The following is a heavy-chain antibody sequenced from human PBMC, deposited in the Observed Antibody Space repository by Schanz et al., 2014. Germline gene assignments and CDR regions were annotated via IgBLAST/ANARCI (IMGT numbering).Heavy chain of an antibody. J-gene: IGHJ4*02. CDR1: GYTFTSYG. Sequence: QVQLVQSGAEVKKPGASVKVSCKASGYTFTSYGINWVRQAPGQGLEWMGWISAYNGNTNYAQKLQGRVTITRDTSASTAYMELSSLRSEDTAVYYCASSGAGYSSSWDFDYWGQGTLXTVSS. V-gene: IGHV1-18*01. CDR2: ISAYNGNT. CDR3: ASSGAGYSSSWDFDY. D-gene: IGHD6-13*01.